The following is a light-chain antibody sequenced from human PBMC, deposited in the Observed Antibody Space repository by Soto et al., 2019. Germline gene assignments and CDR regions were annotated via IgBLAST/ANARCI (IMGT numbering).Light chain of an antibody. CDR1: SSNIGAGYA. J-gene: IGLJ7*02. Sequence: QSVLTQPPSVSGAPGQRVTISCTGSSSNIGAGYAVHWYQQFPGTAPKLLIYGNSNRPSGVPDRFSGSKSGTSASLAITGLQAEDEADYYCQSYDTNLSVVFGGGTQLTAL. CDR3: QSYDTNLSVV. CDR2: GNS. V-gene: IGLV1-40*01.